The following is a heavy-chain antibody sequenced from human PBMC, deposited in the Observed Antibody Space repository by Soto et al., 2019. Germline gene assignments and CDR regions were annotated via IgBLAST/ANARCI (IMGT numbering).Heavy chain of an antibody. Sequence: HPGGSLRLSCAASGFTFSSYAMSWVRQAPGKGLEWVSAISGSGGSTYYADSVKGRFTISRDNSKNTLYLQMNSLRAEDTAVYYCAKDNGYSSGWYGTPYNWFDPWGQGTLVTVSS. D-gene: IGHD6-19*01. CDR2: ISGSGGST. V-gene: IGHV3-23*01. CDR1: GFTFSSYA. J-gene: IGHJ5*02. CDR3: AKDNGYSSGWYGTPYNWFDP.